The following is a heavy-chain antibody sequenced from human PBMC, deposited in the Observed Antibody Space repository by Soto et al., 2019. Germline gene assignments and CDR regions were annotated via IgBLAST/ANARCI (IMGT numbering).Heavy chain of an antibody. CDR2: IYSGGYT. CDR1: GFTVSNNY. V-gene: IGHV3-53*01. Sequence: EVQLVESGGGLIQPGGSLRLSCAVSGFTVSNNYMSWVRQAPGKGLEGVSVIYSGGYTAYGDSVKGRFTISRDNSKNKPFLKKKGRRADGRAVFYGPAHPGGGGYWGQGTLVTVSS. CDR3: PAHPGGGGY. J-gene: IGHJ4*02. D-gene: IGHD3-10*01.